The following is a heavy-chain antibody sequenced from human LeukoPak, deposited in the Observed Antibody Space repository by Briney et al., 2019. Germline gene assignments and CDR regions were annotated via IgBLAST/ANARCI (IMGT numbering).Heavy chain of an antibody. CDR2: ISYDGSNK. J-gene: IGHJ3*02. V-gene: IGHV3-30-3*01. D-gene: IGHD3-3*01. CDR1: GFTFSSYA. Sequence: PGRSLRLSCAASGFTFSSYAMHWVRQAPGKGLEWVAVISYDGSNKYYADSVKGRFTISRDNSKNTLYLQMNSLRAEDTAVYYCAKEALRFLEWSPNAFDIWGQGTMVTVSS. CDR3: AKEALRFLEWSPNAFDI.